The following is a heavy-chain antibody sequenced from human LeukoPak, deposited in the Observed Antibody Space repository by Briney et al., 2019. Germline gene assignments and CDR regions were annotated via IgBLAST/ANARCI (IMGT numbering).Heavy chain of an antibody. CDR1: GGTFSSYA. CDR3: ARWGDFSGYFR. V-gene: IGHV1-2*02. D-gene: IGHD3-22*01. CDR2: INPNSGGT. Sequence: GASVKVSCKASGGTFSSYAISWVRQAPGQGLEWMGWINPNSGGTNYAQKFQGRVTMTRDTSISTAYMELSRLRSDDTAVYYCARWGDFSGYFRWGQGTLVTVSS. J-gene: IGHJ4*02.